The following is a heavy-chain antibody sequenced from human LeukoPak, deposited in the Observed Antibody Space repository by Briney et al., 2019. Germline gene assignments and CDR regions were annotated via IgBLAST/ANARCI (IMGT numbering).Heavy chain of an antibody. Sequence: GASVKVSCKASGYTFTGYYMHWVRQAPGQGLEWMGWINPNSGGTNYAQKFQGRVTMTRDTSISTAYMELSRLRSDDTAVYYCATTRRRFIVGAAIYFDYWGQGTLVTVSS. CDR3: ATTRRRFIVGAAIYFDY. D-gene: IGHD1-26*01. V-gene: IGHV1-2*02. CDR2: INPNSGGT. CDR1: GYTFTGYY. J-gene: IGHJ4*02.